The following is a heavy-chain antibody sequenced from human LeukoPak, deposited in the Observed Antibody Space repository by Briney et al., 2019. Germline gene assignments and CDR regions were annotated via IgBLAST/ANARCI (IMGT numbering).Heavy chain of an antibody. D-gene: IGHD3-3*01. CDR2: IYPGDSDT. CDR1: GYTFSSYW. Sequence: AESLRISCKGSGYTFSSYWIGWVRQMPGKGLGWMGIIYPGDSDTRYSPSLQGQVTISVDTSIGTAYLQWSSLKASDTAIYYSARQNDFRLDYWGQGTLVTVSS. V-gene: IGHV5-51*01. CDR3: ARQNDFRLDY. J-gene: IGHJ4*02.